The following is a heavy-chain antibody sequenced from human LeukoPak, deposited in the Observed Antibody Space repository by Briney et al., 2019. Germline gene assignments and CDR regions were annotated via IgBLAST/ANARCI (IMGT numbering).Heavy chain of an antibody. CDR1: GFTFSTYA. V-gene: IGHV3-23*01. J-gene: IGHJ4*02. Sequence: PGGSLRLSCAASGFTFSTYAMSWVRQAPGKGLEWVSALSDTGSSTYYADSVRGRFTISRDNGKSSLYLQMNSLRVEDTALYYCVRQFASWGQGTLVTVSS. CDR3: VRQFAS. CDR2: LSDTGSST.